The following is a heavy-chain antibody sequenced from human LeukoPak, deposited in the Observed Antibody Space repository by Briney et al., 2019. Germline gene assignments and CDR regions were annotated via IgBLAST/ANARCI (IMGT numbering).Heavy chain of an antibody. D-gene: IGHD6-19*01. Sequence: GGSLRLSCAASGFTFSSYAMSWVRQAPGKRLEWVSVIYSGGSTYYADSVEGRFTISRDNSKNTLFLQMNSLRAEDTAVYYCARGYTSGWLYFDYWGQGTLVTVSS. CDR1: GFTFSSYA. CDR3: ARGYTSGWLYFDY. V-gene: IGHV3-53*01. CDR2: IYSGGST. J-gene: IGHJ4*02.